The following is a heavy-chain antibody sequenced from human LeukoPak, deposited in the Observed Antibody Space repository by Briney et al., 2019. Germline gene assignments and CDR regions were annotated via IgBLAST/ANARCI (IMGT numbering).Heavy chain of an antibody. Sequence: ASVKVSCKASGYTFTSYDINWVRQATGQGLEWMGWMNPNSGNTGYAQKFQGRVTMTRNTSISTAYMELSSLRSEDTAVYYCARASSAEMDYYYYYKDVWGKGTTVTVSS. CDR1: GYTFTSYD. CDR3: ARASSAEMDYYYYYKDV. CDR2: MNPNSGNT. D-gene: IGHD3-22*01. V-gene: IGHV1-8*01. J-gene: IGHJ6*03.